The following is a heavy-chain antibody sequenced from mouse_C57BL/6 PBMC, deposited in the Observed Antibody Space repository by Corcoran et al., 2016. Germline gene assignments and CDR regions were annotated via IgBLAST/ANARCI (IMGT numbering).Heavy chain of an antibody. J-gene: IGHJ3*01. CDR1: GYTFTSYW. CDR2: IDPSASYT. D-gene: IGHD2-3*01. CDR3: ARRDGYGVAY. Sequence: QVQLQQPGAELVKPGASVKLSCKASGYTFTSYWMPWVNQRPGQGLEWIGEIDPSASYTNYHQKFKVKGTLTVDTSSSTAYMQLSSLTSEDAAVYYCARRDGYGVAYWGQGTLVTVSA. V-gene: IGHV1-50*01.